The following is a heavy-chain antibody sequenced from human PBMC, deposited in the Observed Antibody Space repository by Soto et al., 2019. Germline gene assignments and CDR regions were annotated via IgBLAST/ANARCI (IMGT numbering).Heavy chain of an antibody. D-gene: IGHD1-26*01. V-gene: IGHV3-74*01. J-gene: IGHJ5*02. CDR1: GFTFSTYW. CDR3: VRVGSGSYSWRDP. Sequence: EVQLEESGGDLAQPGGSLRLSCAASGFTFSTYWMHWVRQAPGKGLVWVSRINTAGGTTTYAESVKGRFTISRDNARNTLYLQMNSLRPEDTALYYCVRVGSGSYSWRDPWGQGTLVTVSS. CDR2: INTAGGTT.